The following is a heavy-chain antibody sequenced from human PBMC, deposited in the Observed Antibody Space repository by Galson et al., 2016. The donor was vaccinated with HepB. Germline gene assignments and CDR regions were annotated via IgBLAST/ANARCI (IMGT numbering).Heavy chain of an antibody. Sequence: ETLSLTCIVSGGSVSNSRYYWGWIRQPPGKGLDWIATIYYNGNTYYNPSLESRVTISVDASKNQFSLNLASVAAADTAVYYCARHTRYYNLPEVTGGYFFDNVGQGALVTVSS. CDR3: ARHTRYYNLPEVTGGYFFDN. D-gene: IGHD3-10*01. CDR2: IYYNGNT. CDR1: GGSVSNSRYY. J-gene: IGHJ4*02. V-gene: IGHV4-39*01.